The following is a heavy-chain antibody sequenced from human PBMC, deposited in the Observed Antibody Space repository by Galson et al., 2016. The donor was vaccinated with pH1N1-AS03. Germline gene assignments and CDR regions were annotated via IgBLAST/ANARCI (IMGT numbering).Heavy chain of an antibody. CDR1: GYTLTRYY. CDR2: IDPSGGPT. D-gene: IGHD3-16*02. V-gene: IGHV1-46*01. J-gene: IGHJ4*02. Sequence: SVKVSCKASGYTLTRYYMNWVRQAPGQGLEWMGIIDPSGGPTTYAPKFQGRITITTDTSTSTFYMELVSLRSEDTAVYYCARRYYFDYWGQGTLVTVSS. CDR3: ARRYYFDY.